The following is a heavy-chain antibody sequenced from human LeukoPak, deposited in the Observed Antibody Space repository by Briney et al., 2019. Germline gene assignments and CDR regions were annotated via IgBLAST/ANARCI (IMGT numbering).Heavy chain of an antibody. D-gene: IGHD2-2*01. Sequence: SQTLSLTCAISGNSVSSNSVTWNWIRQSPSRGLEWLGRTYYRSTWYNDYAVSVRGRITVNPDTSKNQFSLHLNSVTPEDTAVYYCARRLTQYDCFDPWGQGILVTVSS. CDR2: TYYRSTWYN. J-gene: IGHJ5*02. CDR1: GNSVSSNSVT. CDR3: ARRLTQYDCFDP. V-gene: IGHV6-1*01.